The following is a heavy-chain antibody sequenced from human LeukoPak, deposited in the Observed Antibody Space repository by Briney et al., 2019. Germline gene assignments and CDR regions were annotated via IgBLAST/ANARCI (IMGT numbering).Heavy chain of an antibody. J-gene: IGHJ5*02. CDR1: GYTFTGYY. Sequence: GASVKVSCKASGYTFTGYYMHWVRQAPGQGLEWMGWINPNSGGTNYAQKFQGRVTMTRDTSISTAYMELSRPRSDDTAVYYCARVKQYQLLAFDPWGQGTLVTVSS. V-gene: IGHV1-2*02. D-gene: IGHD2-2*01. CDR2: INPNSGGT. CDR3: ARVKQYQLLAFDP.